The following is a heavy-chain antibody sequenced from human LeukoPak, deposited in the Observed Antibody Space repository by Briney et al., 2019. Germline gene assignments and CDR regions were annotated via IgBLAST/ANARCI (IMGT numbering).Heavy chain of an antibody. CDR1: GFTFSSYA. CDR2: ISYDGSNK. V-gene: IGHV3-30*04. Sequence: GGSLRLSCAASGFTFSSYAMHWVRQAPGKGLEWVAVISYDGSNKYYADSVKGRFTISRDNSKNTLYLQMNSLRAEDTAVYYCARSYCSGGSCYPQTFDYWGQGTLVTVSS. J-gene: IGHJ4*02. D-gene: IGHD2-15*01. CDR3: ARSYCSGGSCYPQTFDY.